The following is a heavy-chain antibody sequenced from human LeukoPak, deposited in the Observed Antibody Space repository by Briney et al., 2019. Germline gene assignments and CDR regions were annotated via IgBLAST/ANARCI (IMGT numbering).Heavy chain of an antibody. D-gene: IGHD6-13*01. J-gene: IGHJ4*02. CDR3: ATYSSSWYCFDY. Sequence: GGSLRLSCAASGFTFSTYALSWVRQAPGKGLEWVSAISGSGGSTYYADSVKGRFTISRDNSKNTLYLQMNSLRAEDTAVYYCATYSSSWYCFDYWGQGTLVTVSS. CDR1: GFTFSTYA. V-gene: IGHV3-23*01. CDR2: ISGSGGST.